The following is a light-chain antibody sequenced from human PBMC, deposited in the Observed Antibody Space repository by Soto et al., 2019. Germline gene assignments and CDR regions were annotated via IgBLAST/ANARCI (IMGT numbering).Light chain of an antibody. CDR2: SDD. Sequence: QSVLTQPPSASGTPGQRVTISCSGSRSNIGSNNVYWYQQLPGTAPKLLIYSDDKRPSWVPDRFSGSKSGTSASLAISGLQSEDEADYYCAAWDDSLNGVYVFGPGTKLTVL. CDR1: RSNIGSNN. CDR3: AAWDDSLNGVYV. V-gene: IGLV1-44*01. J-gene: IGLJ1*01.